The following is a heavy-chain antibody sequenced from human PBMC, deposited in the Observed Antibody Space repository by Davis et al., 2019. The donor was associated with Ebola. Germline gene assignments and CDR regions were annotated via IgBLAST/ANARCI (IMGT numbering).Heavy chain of an antibody. CDR1: GFTFSSYSM. V-gene: IGHV4-4*02. CDR2: IYHSGST. Sequence: GSLRLSCAASGFTFSSYSMNWVRQPPGKGLEWIGEIYHSGSTNYNPSLKSRVTISVDKSKNQFSLKLSSVTAADTAVYYCARDGGYSGYEGFDYWGQGTLVTVSS. CDR3: ARDGGYSGYEGFDY. D-gene: IGHD5-12*01. J-gene: IGHJ4*02.